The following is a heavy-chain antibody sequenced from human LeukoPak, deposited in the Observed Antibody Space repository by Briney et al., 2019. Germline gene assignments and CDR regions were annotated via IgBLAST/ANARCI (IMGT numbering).Heavy chain of an antibody. V-gene: IGHV1-18*01. CDR1: GYTFTSYG. Sequence: ASVKVSCKASGYTFTSYGISWVRQAPGQGLEWMGWISAYNDNTNYAQKLQGRVTMTTDTSTSTAYMELRSLRSDDTAVYYCAALLGCSGGSCSIDYWGQGTLVTVSS. J-gene: IGHJ4*02. CDR3: AALLGCSGGSCSIDY. D-gene: IGHD2-15*01. CDR2: ISAYNDNT.